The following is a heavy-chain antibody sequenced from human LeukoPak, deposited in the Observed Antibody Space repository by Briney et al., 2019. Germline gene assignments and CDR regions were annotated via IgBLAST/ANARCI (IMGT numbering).Heavy chain of an antibody. CDR2: ISGSGGST. CDR1: GFNFSSYA. CDR3: AKADYDSSGWYFDY. V-gene: IGHV3-23*01. D-gene: IGHD3-22*01. J-gene: IGHJ4*02. Sequence: GGSLRLSCAASGFNFSSYAMSWVRQAPGRGLEWVSAISGSGGSTYYADSVEGRFTISRDNSKNPLYLQMNSLGAEDTAVYYCAKADYDSSGWYFDYWGQGTLVTVSS.